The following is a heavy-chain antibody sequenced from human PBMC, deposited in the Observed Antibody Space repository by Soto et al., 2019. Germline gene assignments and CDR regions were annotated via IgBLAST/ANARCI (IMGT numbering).Heavy chain of an antibody. J-gene: IGHJ3*02. V-gene: IGHV3-23*01. CDR2: ISGSGGST. CDR1: GFTFSSYA. Sequence: GGSLRLSCAASGFTFSSYAMSWVRQAPGKGLEWVSAISGSGGSTYYADSVKGRFTISRDNSKNTLYLQMNSLRAEDTAVHYCAKSHLHYGGNSDAFDIWGQGTMVTVSS. CDR3: AKSHLHYGGNSDAFDI. D-gene: IGHD4-17*01.